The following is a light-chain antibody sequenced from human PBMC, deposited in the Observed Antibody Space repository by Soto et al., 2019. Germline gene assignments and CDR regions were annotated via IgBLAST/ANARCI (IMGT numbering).Light chain of an antibody. J-gene: IGKJ2*01. V-gene: IGKV3-20*01. CDR1: QSVSSSH. CDR3: QLYCSSPLYI. CDR2: GAS. Sequence: EIVLTQSPGTLSLSPGERATVSCRASQSVSSSHLAWYQQKPGQAPRLLIYGASSRATGIPDRFSGSGSGTDFTLTISRLEPEDFAVYYCQLYCSSPLYIFGQGTNLEIK.